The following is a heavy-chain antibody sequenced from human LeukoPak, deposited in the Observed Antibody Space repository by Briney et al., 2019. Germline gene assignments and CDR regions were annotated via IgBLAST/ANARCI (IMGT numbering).Heavy chain of an antibody. J-gene: IGHJ4*02. CDR3: AKGVSSSWYYFDY. Sequence: QPGGSLRLSCAASGFTFSSYVMSWVRQAPGKGLEWVSAISGSGGSTYYADSVKGRFTISRDNSKNTLYLQMNSLRAEDTAVYYCAKGVSSSWYYFDYWGQGTLVTVSS. D-gene: IGHD6-13*01. CDR1: GFTFSSYV. CDR2: ISGSGGST. V-gene: IGHV3-23*01.